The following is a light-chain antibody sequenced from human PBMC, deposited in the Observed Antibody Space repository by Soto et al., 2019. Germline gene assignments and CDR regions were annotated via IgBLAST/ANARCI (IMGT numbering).Light chain of an antibody. J-gene: IGKJ1*01. V-gene: IGKV1-5*01. CDR3: QQSNTYSKT. CDR1: QSISTW. CDR2: DAS. Sequence: DIQMTQSPSTLSASVGDRVTITCRASQSISTWLAWYQQRPGKAPKLLIFDASSLESGVPSRFSGSGSGTEFTLTISSLQSDDFATYFCQQSNTYSKTVGQGTKVDIK.